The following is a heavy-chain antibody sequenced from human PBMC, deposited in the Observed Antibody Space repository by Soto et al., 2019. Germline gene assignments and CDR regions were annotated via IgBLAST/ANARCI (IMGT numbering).Heavy chain of an antibody. CDR1: GFTFDDYG. Sequence: LRLSCAASGFTFDDYGMSWVRQAPGKGLEWVSGINWNGGSTGYADSVKGRFTISRDNAKNSLYLQMNSLRAEDTALYYCARDSYDILTGYPHFDYWGQGTLVTVSS. V-gene: IGHV3-20*04. CDR3: ARDSYDILTGYPHFDY. CDR2: INWNGGST. J-gene: IGHJ4*02. D-gene: IGHD3-9*01.